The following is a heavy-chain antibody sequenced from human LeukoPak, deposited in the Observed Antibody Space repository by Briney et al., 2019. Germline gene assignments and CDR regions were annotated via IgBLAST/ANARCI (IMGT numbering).Heavy chain of an antibody. D-gene: IGHD5-18*01. CDR1: GFTFSNYV. CDR2: IWSDGSNK. J-gene: IGHJ4*02. CDR3: ARDEGYTYGHPLDY. V-gene: IGHV3-33*01. Sequence: GASLRLSCAASGFTFSNYVMHWVRQAPGKGLEWVALIWSDGSNKYYADSVKGRFTISRDNSKNTLYLQMNSLRAEDTSVYFCARDEGYTYGHPLDYWGQGTLVTVSS.